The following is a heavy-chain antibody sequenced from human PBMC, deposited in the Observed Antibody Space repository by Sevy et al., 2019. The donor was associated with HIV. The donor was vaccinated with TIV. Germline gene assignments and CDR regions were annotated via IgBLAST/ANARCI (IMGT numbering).Heavy chain of an antibody. D-gene: IGHD3-3*02. CDR1: GGSVSSGGHY. V-gene: IGHV4-61*08. CDR3: ARDRIFAVGFNGMDV. J-gene: IGHJ6*02. CDR2: IHYSGKT. Sequence: SETLSLTCTVSGGSVSSGGHYWGWVRQPPGKGLEWIGYIHYSGKTNYNPSLKSRFTISVDTSKEQFSLKLSCLTAADTAVYYCARDRIFAVGFNGMDVWGQGTTVTVSS.